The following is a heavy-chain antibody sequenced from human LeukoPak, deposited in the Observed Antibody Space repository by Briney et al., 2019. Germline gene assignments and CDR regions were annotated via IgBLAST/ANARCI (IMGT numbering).Heavy chain of an antibody. CDR2: ISSLGGST. CDR1: GFTFRTYV. V-gene: IGHV3-64D*06. J-gene: IGHJ2*01. CDR3: VKGSTVTTGNWFFDL. D-gene: IGHD4-17*01. Sequence: SGGSLRLSCSASGFTFRTYVMHWVRQAPGKGLEYVSGISSLGGSTYYADSVKGRFTISRDNSKNTLYLQMSSLRAEDTAVYYCVKGSTVTTGNWFFDLWGRGTLVTVSS.